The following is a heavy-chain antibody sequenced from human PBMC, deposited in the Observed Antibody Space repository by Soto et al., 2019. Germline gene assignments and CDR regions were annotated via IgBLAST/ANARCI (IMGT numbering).Heavy chain of an antibody. J-gene: IGHJ4*02. CDR1: GFPINKAW. V-gene: IGHV3-15*01. D-gene: IGHD3-3*01. CDR3: TTMRWNFWSTD. CDR2: LKSVSDGGKA. Sequence: NPGGSLRLSCAVSGFPINKAWMGWVRQGPGKGLEWVGRLKSVSDGGKAEYTAPVKDRFTISRDDSKNMLYLQMNSLKAEDTAVYFCTTMRWNFWSTDWGQGTLVTVSS.